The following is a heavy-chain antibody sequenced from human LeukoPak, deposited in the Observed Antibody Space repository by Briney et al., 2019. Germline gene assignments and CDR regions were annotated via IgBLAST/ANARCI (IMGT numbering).Heavy chain of an antibody. D-gene: IGHD2-8*01. CDR1: GGTFSSYA. CDR3: AVEIVLMVYAK. J-gene: IGHJ4*02. V-gene: IGHV1-69*13. Sequence: GASVKVSCKASGGTFSSYAISWVRQAPGQGLEWMGGIIPIFGTANYAQKFQGRVTITADESTSTAYMELSSLRSEDTAVYYCAVEIVLMVYAKWGQGTLVTVSS. CDR2: IIPIFGTA.